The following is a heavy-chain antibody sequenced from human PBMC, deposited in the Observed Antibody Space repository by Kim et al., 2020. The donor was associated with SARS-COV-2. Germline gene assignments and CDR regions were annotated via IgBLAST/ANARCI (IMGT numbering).Heavy chain of an antibody. CDR2: IYYSGST. V-gene: IGHV4-31*03. CDR1: GGSISSGAYY. D-gene: IGHD5-12*01. CDR3: SIAPLRAGYSGYDPFPYYFDY. Sequence: SETPSLTCTVSGGSISSGAYYWSWIRQHPGKGLEWIGYIYYSGSTYYNPSLKSRLTISVDTSKNQFSLKLSSVTAADTAVYYCSIAPLRAGYSGYDPFPYYFDYWGQGTLVTVSS. J-gene: IGHJ4*02.